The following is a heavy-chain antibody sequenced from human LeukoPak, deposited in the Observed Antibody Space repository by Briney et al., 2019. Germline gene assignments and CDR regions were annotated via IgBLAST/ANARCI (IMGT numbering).Heavy chain of an antibody. CDR1: GGTFSSYA. V-gene: IGHV1-69*04. CDR3: ARDPRDSSGYYYAIDY. CDR2: IIPILGIA. J-gene: IGHJ4*02. Sequence: SVKVSCKASGGTFSSYAISWVRQAPGQGPEWMGRIIPILGIANYAQKFQGRVTITADKSTSTAYMELSSLRSEDTAVYYCARDPRDSSGYYYAIDYWGQGTLVTVSS. D-gene: IGHD3-22*01.